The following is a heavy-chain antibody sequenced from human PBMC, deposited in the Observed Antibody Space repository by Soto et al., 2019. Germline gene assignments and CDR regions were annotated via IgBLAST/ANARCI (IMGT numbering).Heavy chain of an antibody. D-gene: IGHD3-22*01. J-gene: IGHJ4*02. CDR3: ARDVKDYYDSSGYYPLFDY. Sequence: ASVKVSCKASGYTFTGYYMHWVRQAPGQGLEWMGWINPNSGGTNYAQKFQGRVTMTRDTSISTAYMELSRLRSDDTAVYYCARDVKDYYDSSGYYPLFDYWGQGXLVTVSS. V-gene: IGHV1-2*02. CDR2: INPNSGGT. CDR1: GYTFTGYY.